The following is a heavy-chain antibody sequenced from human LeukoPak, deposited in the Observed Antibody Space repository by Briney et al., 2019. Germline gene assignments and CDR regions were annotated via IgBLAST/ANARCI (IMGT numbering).Heavy chain of an antibody. V-gene: IGHV4-4*07. CDR1: GGSINTYF. J-gene: IGHJ4*02. CDR3: ARDEYSSGWPYFDY. CDR2: IYPSGST. D-gene: IGHD6-19*01. Sequence: PSETLSLTCTVSGGSINTYFWTWIRQPAGKGLQWIGRIYPSGSTNYNPSLKSRVTISVDTSKNQFSLKLSSVTAADTAVYYCARDEYSSGWPYFDYWGQGTLVTVSS.